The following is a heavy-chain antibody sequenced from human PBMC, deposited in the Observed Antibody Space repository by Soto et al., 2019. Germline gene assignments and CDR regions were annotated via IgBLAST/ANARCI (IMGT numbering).Heavy chain of an antibody. CDR1: GGTFSRYT. Sequence: GASVKVSCKASGGTFSRYTISWVRQAPGQGLEWMGRIIPILGIANYAQKFQGRVTITADKSTSTAYMELSSLRSEDTAVYYCAREGMDFGMDVWGKGTTVTVSS. CDR2: IIPILGIA. D-gene: IGHD2-8*01. V-gene: IGHV1-69*04. J-gene: IGHJ6*04. CDR3: AREGMDFGMDV.